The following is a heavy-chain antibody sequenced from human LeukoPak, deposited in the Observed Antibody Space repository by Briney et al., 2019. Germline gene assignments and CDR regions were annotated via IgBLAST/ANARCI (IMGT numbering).Heavy chain of an antibody. D-gene: IGHD1-26*01. CDR1: GFTFSSYS. CDR3: AREFSGSYVVTD. CDR2: ISSSSSYI. J-gene: IGHJ4*02. V-gene: IGHV3-21*01. Sequence: NPGGSLRLSCAASGFTFSSYSMNWVRQAPGKGLEWVSSISSSSSYIYYADSVKGRFTISRDNAKNSLYLQMNSLRAEDTAVYYCAREFSGSYVVTDWGQGTLVTVSS.